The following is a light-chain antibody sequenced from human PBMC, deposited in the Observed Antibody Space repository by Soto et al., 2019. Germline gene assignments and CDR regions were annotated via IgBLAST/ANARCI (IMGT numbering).Light chain of an antibody. CDR2: KAS. CDR1: QSISAW. V-gene: IGKV1-5*03. CDR3: QHHNCYAAP. Sequence: DIQMTRSPSTLSAYVGDRVTITCLASQSISAWLAWYQQKPGKAPKLLIYKASTLKSGVPSRFSGSGSGTEFTLTISSLQPDDYATYYCQHHNCYAAPFGQGTKVDIK. J-gene: IGKJ1*01.